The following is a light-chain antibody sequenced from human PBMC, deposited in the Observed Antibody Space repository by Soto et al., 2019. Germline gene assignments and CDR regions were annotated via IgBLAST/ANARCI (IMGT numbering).Light chain of an antibody. CDR2: GAS. CDR1: QDVSSN. V-gene: IGKV3-15*01. J-gene: IGKJ5*01. CDR3: QQYNNWPPIT. Sequence: EMVVTQSPATLSVSPGERATLSCRASQDVSSNLAWYQQKPGQAPSLLIYGASTRATGTPARFSGSGSGTEFPLTISSLQSEDFAVYYCQQYNNWPPITFGQGTRLEIK.